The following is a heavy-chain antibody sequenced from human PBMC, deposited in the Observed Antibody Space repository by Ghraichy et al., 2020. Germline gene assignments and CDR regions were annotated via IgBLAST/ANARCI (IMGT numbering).Heavy chain of an antibody. D-gene: IGHD6-13*01. CDR1: GFTFSSSA. CDR3: ANTGSRWYFDH. CDR2: ISGSGGST. Sequence: GGSLRLSCAASGFTFSSSAMSWVRQAPGKGLEWVSAISGSGGSTYYADSVKGRFTISRDNSKDTLYLQMNSLRAEDTAIYYCANTGSRWYFDHWGPGTLVTVSS. J-gene: IGHJ4*02. V-gene: IGHV3-23*01.